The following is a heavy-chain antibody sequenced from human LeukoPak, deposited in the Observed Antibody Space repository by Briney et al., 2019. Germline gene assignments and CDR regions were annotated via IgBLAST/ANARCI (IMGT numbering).Heavy chain of an antibody. CDR2: IYYSGST. D-gene: IGHD1-26*01. Sequence: SETLSLTCTVSGGSISSYYWSWIRQPPGKGLEWIGYIYYSGSTNYNPSLKSRVTISVDTSKDQFPLKLSSVTAADTAVYYCARLIVGATLGFQHWGQGTLVTVSS. CDR3: ARLIVGATLGFQH. V-gene: IGHV4-59*01. CDR1: GGSISSYY. J-gene: IGHJ1*01.